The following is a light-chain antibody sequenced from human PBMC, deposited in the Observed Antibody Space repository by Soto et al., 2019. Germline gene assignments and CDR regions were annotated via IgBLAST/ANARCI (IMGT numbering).Light chain of an antibody. V-gene: IGKV1-5*03. CDR2: KAS. J-gene: IGKJ5*01. CDR1: QSISSW. CDR3: QQYNSYST. Sequence: DIQMTQSPSTLSASVIDRVTITCRTSQSISSWLAWYQQKPGKAPKLLIYKASSLESGVPLRFSGSGSGTEFTLTISSLQTDDFATYYCQQYNSYSTFGQGTRLEIK.